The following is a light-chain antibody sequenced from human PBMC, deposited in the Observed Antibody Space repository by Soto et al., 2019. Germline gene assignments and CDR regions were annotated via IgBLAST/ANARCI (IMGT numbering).Light chain of an antibody. CDR3: QQYNSYSWT. CDR2: DAS. Sequence: DIQLNPSHYTLSASIGDRVAITCMASQSISSWLAWDQQKPGKAPKLLIYDASSLESGVPSRFSGSGSGTEFTLTISSLQPDDFATYYCQQYNSYSWTFGQGTKVHIK. CDR1: QSISSW. J-gene: IGKJ1*01. V-gene: IGKV1-5*01.